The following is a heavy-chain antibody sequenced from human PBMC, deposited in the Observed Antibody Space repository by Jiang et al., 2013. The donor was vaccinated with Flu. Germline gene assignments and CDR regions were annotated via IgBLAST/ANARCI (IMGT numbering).Heavy chain of an antibody. J-gene: IGHJ4*02. CDR3: ARGLRLGELSTRFGY. CDR1: GYTFTSYA. V-gene: IGHV1-3*01. D-gene: IGHD3-16*02. CDR2: INAGNGNT. Sequence: GAEVKKPGASVKVSCKASGYTFTSYAMHWVRQAPGQRLEWMGWINAGNGNTKYSQKFQGRVTITRDTSASTAYMELSSLRSEDTAVYYCARGLRLGELSTRFGYWGQGTPGHRLL.